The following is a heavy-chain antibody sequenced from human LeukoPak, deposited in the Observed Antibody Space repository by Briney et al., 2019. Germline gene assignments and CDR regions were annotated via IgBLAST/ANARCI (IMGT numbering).Heavy chain of an antibody. V-gene: IGHV3-23*01. CDR1: GITLSNYG. D-gene: IGHD3-22*01. CDR3: AKRGVVIRVILVGFHKEAYYFDS. Sequence: GGSLRLSCAVSGITLSNYGMSWVRQAPGKGLEWVAGISDSGGRTNYADSVKGRFTISRDSPKNTLYLQMNSLRAEDTAVYFCAKRGVVIRVILVGFHKEAYYFDSWGQGALVTVSS. J-gene: IGHJ4*02. CDR2: ISDSGGRT.